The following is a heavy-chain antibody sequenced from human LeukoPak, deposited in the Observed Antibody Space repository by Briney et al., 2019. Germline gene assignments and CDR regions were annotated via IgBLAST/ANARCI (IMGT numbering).Heavy chain of an antibody. V-gene: IGHV3-33*08. J-gene: IGHJ4*02. CDR3: ARELDYYGSGSYLH. D-gene: IGHD3-10*01. CDR1: GFTFSSYA. Sequence: PGGSLRLSCAASGFTFSSYAMSWVRQAPGKGLEWVAVIWYDGSNKYYADSVKGRFTISRDNSKNTLYLQMNSLRAEDTAVYYCARELDYYGSGSYLHWGQGTLVTVSS. CDR2: IWYDGSNK.